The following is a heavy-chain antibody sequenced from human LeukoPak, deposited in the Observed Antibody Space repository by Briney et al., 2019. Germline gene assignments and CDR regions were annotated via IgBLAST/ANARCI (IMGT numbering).Heavy chain of an antibody. Sequence: GGSLRLSCIASGFSFSDHSVDWVRQGPGKGLEWVARVTNKANSYSTEYAASVKDRFVISRDDSKNSLYLEMSSLKAEDTAIYYCAKTRDYVGASNGFDYWGQGTLVTVSS. D-gene: IGHD3-16*01. CDR1: GFSFSDHS. J-gene: IGHJ4*02. V-gene: IGHV3-72*01. CDR3: AKTRDYVGASNGFDY. CDR2: VTNKANSYST.